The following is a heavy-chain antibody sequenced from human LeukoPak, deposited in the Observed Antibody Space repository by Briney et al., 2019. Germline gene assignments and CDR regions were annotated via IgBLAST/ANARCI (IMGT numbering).Heavy chain of an antibody. J-gene: IGHJ4*02. CDR3: ARGQRYYNFWSGYNYFFDY. V-gene: IGHV4-39*07. CDR2: INHSGST. CDR1: GGSISSSSYY. D-gene: IGHD3-3*01. Sequence: SETLSLTCTVSGGSISSSSYYWGWIRQPPGKGLEWIGEINHSGSTNYNPSLESRVTISVDTSKNQFSLMLTSVTAADTAVYSCARGQRYYNFWSGYNYFFDYWGQGTQVTVSS.